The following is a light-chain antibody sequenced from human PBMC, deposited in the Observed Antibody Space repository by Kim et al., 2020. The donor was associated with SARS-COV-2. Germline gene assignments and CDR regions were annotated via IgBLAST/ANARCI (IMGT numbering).Light chain of an antibody. V-gene: IGLV2-14*03. CDR3: NSYTSSSTLV. J-gene: IGLJ3*02. CDR2: DVS. CDR1: SSDVGGYNY. Sequence: SALTQPASVSGSPGQSITISCTGTSSDVGGYNYVSWYQQHPGKAPKLMIYDVSNRPSGVSNRFSGSKSGNTASLTISGLQAEDEADYYCNSYTSSSTLVFGGGTQLTVL.